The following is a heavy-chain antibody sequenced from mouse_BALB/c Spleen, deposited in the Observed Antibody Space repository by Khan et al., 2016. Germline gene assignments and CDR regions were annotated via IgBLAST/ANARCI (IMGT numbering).Heavy chain of an antibody. CDR2: IYPGDGDT. CDR3: TREGRGALDY. Sequence: QIQLQQSGAELTRPGASVKLSCKASGFTFFNYWLQWVKQRPGQGLEWIGAIYPGDGDTRYTQKFTGKAPLTADKSSSTAYMQLSNLTSEDSAVYYCTREGRGALDYWGQGTSVTVSS. V-gene: IGHV1-87*01. CDR1: GFTFFNYW. J-gene: IGHJ4*01.